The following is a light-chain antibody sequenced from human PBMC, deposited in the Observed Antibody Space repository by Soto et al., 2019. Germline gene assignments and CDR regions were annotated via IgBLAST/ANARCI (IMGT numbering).Light chain of an antibody. J-gene: IGKJ2*01. CDR3: QQYYATPYT. CDR1: QSVLYSASNKNY. Sequence: DIVMAQSPDSLPVSLGERATINCKSSQSVLYSASNKNYLAWYQQKPGHPPKLLIYWASTRESGVPDRFSGSGSGTDFTLTITSLQADDVAVYYCQQYYATPYTFGQGTKLEIK. CDR2: WAS. V-gene: IGKV4-1*01.